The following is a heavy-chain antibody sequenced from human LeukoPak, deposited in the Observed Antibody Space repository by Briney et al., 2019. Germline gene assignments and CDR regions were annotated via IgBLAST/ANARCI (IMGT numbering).Heavy chain of an antibody. CDR2: LYCSGTT. J-gene: IGHJ3*02. D-gene: IGHD3-3*01. Sequence: SQTLSLTCTVSGGSISSGGYYWSWIRQPPGKGLEWIGSLYCSGTTYHNPSLQSRVTISVDTSKNQFSLKVTSVAAADTAVYYCARHRNDDSWSGLGAFDIWGHGTMVTVSS. CDR1: GGSISSGGYY. CDR3: ARHRNDDSWSGLGAFDI. V-gene: IGHV4-30-2*03.